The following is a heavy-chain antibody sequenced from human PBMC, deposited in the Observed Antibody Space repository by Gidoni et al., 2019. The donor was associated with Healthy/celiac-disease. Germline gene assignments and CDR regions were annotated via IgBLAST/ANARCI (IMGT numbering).Heavy chain of an antibody. V-gene: IGHV3-21*01. CDR2: ISSSSSYI. J-gene: IGHJ6*02. CDR3: ARAGFTTVTTLGMDV. Sequence: EVQLVESGGGLVKPGGSLRLSCAASGFPFSSYSMNGVRQAPGKGLEWVSSISSSSSYIYYADSVKGRFTISRDNAKNSLYLQMNSLRAEDTAVYYCARAGFTTVTTLGMDVWGQGTTVTVSS. CDR1: GFPFSSYS. D-gene: IGHD4-17*01.